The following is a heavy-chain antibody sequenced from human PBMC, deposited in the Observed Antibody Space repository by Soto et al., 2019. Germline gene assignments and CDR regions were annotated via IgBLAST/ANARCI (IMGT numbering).Heavy chain of an antibody. Sequence: SETLSLTCTVSGGSISSYHWSCIRQPPGKGLEQTEYNYYSGSANYNPSIKSRVTISVDTSKNQFSLKLSSVTAADSAVYFCARNYYGSGSYYNFDYWGQGTLVTVSS. J-gene: IGHJ4*02. D-gene: IGHD3-10*01. V-gene: IGHV4-59*08. CDR1: GGSISSYH. CDR3: ARNYYGSGSYYNFDY. CDR2: NYYSGSA.